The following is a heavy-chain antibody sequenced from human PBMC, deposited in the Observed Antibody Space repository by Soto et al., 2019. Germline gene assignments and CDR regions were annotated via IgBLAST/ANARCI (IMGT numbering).Heavy chain of an antibody. J-gene: IGHJ4*02. V-gene: IGHV3-11*01. CDR3: AREPRDDYMISGGFDY. D-gene: IGHD4-4*01. CDR2: ISSGGSVI. CDR1: GFTFSDYY. Sequence: QVQLVESGGGLGKPGGSLRLSCVASGFTFSDYYMSWFRQAPGKGLEWVSYISSGGSVIYSADSMKGRFTISRDNAKNSLYLQVNSLRAEDTAVYYCAREPRDDYMISGGFDYWGQGTLVTVSS.